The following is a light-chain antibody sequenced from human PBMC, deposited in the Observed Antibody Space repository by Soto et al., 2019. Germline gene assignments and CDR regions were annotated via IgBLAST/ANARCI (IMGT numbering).Light chain of an antibody. V-gene: IGKV3-11*01. CDR3: QQRSNWPLT. CDR2: DAS. Sequence: EIVLTQSPATLSLSPGERATLSCRASQSVNTYLAWYQQRPGQAPRLLMYDASNRATGIPARVSGRGSGTDFTLTIDSLEPEDFAVYYCQQRSNWPLTFGGGTKVEIK. J-gene: IGKJ4*01. CDR1: QSVNTY.